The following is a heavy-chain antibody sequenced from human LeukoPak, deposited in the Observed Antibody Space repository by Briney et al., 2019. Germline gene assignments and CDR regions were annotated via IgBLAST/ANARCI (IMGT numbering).Heavy chain of an antibody. CDR1: GYTFTSYD. CDR2: MNPNSGNT. V-gene: IGHV1-8*01. CDR3: ATDLLVGATRGY. Sequence: ASVKVSCKASGYTFTSYDINWVRQATGQGLEWMGWMNPNSGNTGYAQKFQGRVTMTEDTSTDTAYMELSSLRSEDTAVYYCATDLLVGATRGYWGQGTLVTVSS. D-gene: IGHD1-26*01. J-gene: IGHJ4*02.